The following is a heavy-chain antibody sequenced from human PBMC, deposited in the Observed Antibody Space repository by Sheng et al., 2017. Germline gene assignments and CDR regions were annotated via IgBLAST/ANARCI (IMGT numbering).Heavy chain of an antibody. D-gene: IGHD4-4*01. J-gene: IGHJ4*02. CDR3: ARGAGDGYSSFDY. Sequence: QVQLQQWGAGLLKPSETLSLTCAVYGGSFSGYYWSWIRQPPGKGLEWIGEINHSGSTNYNPSLKSRVTISVDTSKNQFSLKLSSVTAADTAVYYCARGAGDGYSSFDYWGQGTLVTVSS. CDR1: GGSFSGYY. V-gene: IGHV4-34*01. CDR2: INHSGST.